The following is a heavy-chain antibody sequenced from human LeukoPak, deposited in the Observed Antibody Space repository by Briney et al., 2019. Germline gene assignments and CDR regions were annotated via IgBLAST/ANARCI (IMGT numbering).Heavy chain of an antibody. J-gene: IGHJ5*02. V-gene: IGHV4-38-2*02. CDR3: ARVWVRGSPRFDP. CDR1: GYSISSGYY. Sequence: PSETLSLTCTVSGYSISSGYYWGWIRQPPGKGLEWIGSIYHSGSTYYNPSLKSRVTISVDTPKNQFSLKLSSVTAADTAVYYCARVWVRGSPRFDPWGQGTLVTVSS. D-gene: IGHD3-10*01. CDR2: IYHSGST.